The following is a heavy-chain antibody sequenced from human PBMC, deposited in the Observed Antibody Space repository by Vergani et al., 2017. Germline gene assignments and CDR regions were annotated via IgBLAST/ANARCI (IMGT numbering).Heavy chain of an antibody. CDR1: GGSISSDNW. Sequence: QVQLQQWGPGLVTPSGTLSLTCAVYGGSISSDNWWNWVRQAPGKGLQWIGEIHRSRSTNYNPSLRRRVPISLDKSKNQFSLKLTCVTAADTAVYYFASDTHSGQRADRWGQGILVTVTS. V-gene: IGHV4-4*02. CDR2: IHRSRST. D-gene: IGHD6-19*01. CDR3: ASDTHSGQRADR. J-gene: IGHJ5*02.